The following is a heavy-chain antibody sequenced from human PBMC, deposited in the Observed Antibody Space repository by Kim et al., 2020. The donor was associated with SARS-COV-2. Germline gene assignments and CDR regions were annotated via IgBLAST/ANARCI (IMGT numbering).Heavy chain of an antibody. CDR3: ARDRWYGSGIQSRSYGMDV. Sequence: GGSLRLSCAASGFTFSSYDMHWVRQATGKGLEWVSAIGTAGDTYYPGSVKGRFTISRENAKNSLYLQMNSLRAGDTAVYYCARDRWYGSGIQSRSYGMDVWGQGTTVTVSS. CDR1: GFTFSSYD. D-gene: IGHD3-10*01. CDR2: IGTAGDT. J-gene: IGHJ6*02. V-gene: IGHV3-13*01.